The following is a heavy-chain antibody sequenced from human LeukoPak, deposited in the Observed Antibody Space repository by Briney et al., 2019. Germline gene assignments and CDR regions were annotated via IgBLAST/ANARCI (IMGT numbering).Heavy chain of an antibody. V-gene: IGHV4-31*03. D-gene: IGHD2-21*01. CDR3: ARLHRDLHIPSAFDI. J-gene: IGHJ3*02. CDR1: GGSISSGGYY. Sequence: PSQTLSLTCTVSGGSISSGGYYWSWIRQHPGKGLEWIGYIYYSGSTYYNPSLKSRVTISVDTSKNQFSLKLSSVTAADTAVYYCARLHRDLHIPSAFDIWGQGTMVTVSS. CDR2: IYYSGST.